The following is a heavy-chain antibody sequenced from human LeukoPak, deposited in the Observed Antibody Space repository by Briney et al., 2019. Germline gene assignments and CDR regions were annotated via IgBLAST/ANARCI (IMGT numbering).Heavy chain of an antibody. J-gene: IGHJ4*01. CDR1: GGSISSSSSN. CDR2: IYYSGST. V-gene: IGHV4-39*01. CDR3: ARHIGYCSSTSCYHHFDY. D-gene: IGHD2-2*01. Sequence: PSETLSLTCTVSGGSISSSSSNWGWIRQPPGKGLEWIGSIYYSGSTYYNPSLKSRVSISVDTSKNQFSLNLSSVTAADTAVYYRARHIGYCSSTSCYHHFDYWGQGTLVTVSS.